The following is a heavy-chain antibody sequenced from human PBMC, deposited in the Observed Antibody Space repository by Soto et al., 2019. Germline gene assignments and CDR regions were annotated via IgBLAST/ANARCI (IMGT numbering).Heavy chain of an antibody. CDR2: ISAYNGNT. Sequence: GASVKVSCKAFGYTFTSYGISWVRQAPGQGLEWMGWISAYNGNTNYAQKLQGRVTMTTDTSTSTAYMELRSLRSDDTAVYYCAREASGWYTYYYYYGMDVWGQGTTVTVSS. CDR1: GYTFTSYG. V-gene: IGHV1-18*01. J-gene: IGHJ6*02. CDR3: AREASGWYTYYYYYGMDV. D-gene: IGHD6-19*01.